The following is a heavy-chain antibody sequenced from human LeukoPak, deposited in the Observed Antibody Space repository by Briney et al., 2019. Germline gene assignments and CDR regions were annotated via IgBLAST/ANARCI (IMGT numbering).Heavy chain of an antibody. J-gene: IGHJ5*02. CDR3: ARGYCSSTSCYRYWFDP. CDR1: VGSISRYY. V-gene: IGHV4-4*09. CDR2: IYTSGSI. Sequence: SETLSLTCTVSVGSISRYYWRWIRQPPGKGLEWIGYIYTSGSINYNPSLKSRVTISVDTSKNQFPLKLSSVTAADTAVYYCARGYCSSTSCYRYWFDPWGQGTLVTVSS. D-gene: IGHD2-2*02.